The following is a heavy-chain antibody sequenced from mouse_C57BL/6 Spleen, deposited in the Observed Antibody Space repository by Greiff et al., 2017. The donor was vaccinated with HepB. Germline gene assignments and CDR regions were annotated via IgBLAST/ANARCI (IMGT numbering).Heavy chain of an antibody. D-gene: IGHD2-10*02. CDR3: ARDPSSYAMDY. V-gene: IGHV5-4*01. Sequence: EVNLVESGGGLVKPGGSLKLSCAASGFTFSSYAMSWVRQTPEKRLEWVATISDGGSYTYYPDNVKGRFTISRDNAKNNLYLQMSHLKSEDTAMYYCARDPSSYAMDYWGQGTSVTVSS. CDR1: GFTFSSYA. J-gene: IGHJ4*01. CDR2: ISDGGSYT.